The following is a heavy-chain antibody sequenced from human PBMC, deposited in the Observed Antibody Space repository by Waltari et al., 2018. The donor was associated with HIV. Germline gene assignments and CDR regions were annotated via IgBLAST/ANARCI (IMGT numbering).Heavy chain of an antibody. Sequence: VELLESGGGLVQPGGSLRLSCAASGFTFNNYPLSWGRQALGKGLEWISGIGGTGGTYYADSVKGRFTISRDNSKNTLYLQMDSLRAEDTAIYYCAKARVTTKIYFYYGLDVWGQGTTVTVSS. V-gene: IGHV3-23*01. CDR3: AKARVTTKIYFYYGLDV. CDR2: IGGTGGT. D-gene: IGHD4-17*01. CDR1: GFTFNNYP. J-gene: IGHJ6*02.